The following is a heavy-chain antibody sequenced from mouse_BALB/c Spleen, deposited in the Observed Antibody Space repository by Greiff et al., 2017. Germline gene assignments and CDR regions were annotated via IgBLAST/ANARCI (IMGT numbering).Heavy chain of an antibody. D-gene: IGHD6-5*01. CDR3: ARAYDFDV. CDR2: IWAGGTT. CDR1: GLSLRNYG. V-gene: IGHV2-9*02. J-gene: IGHJ1*01. Sequence: QVQLQQSGPGLVAPSQSLSITCTASGLSLRNYGIQWVRQPPGKGLEWLGVIWAGGTTNYNSTLISSLNISKDKSKSHVFSKMNSLQTADTAMYYCARAYDFDVWGAGTTVTVSS.